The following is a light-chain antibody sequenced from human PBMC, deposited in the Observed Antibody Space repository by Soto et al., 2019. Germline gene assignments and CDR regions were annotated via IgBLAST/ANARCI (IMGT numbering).Light chain of an antibody. J-gene: IGKJ3*01. CDR1: QSVNNNY. Sequence: EIMLTQSPGTLALSPGERATLSCRASQSVNNNYLTWYQQKRGQAPRLLSHGASSMATGIPDRFSGSGSGTDFTLTISRLEPEDFAVYYCQQYGDSPFTFGPGTKVGIK. V-gene: IGKV3-20*01. CDR2: GAS. CDR3: QQYGDSPFT.